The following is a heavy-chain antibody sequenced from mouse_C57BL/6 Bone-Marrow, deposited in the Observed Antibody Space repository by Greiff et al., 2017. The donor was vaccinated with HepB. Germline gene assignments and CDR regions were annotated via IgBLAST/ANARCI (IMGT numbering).Heavy chain of an antibody. CDR3: ARSYYYYGSSPRYFDV. CDR2: INPNYGTT. D-gene: IGHD1-1*01. CDR1: GYSFTDYN. Sequence: ESGPELVKPGASAKISCKASGYSFTDYNMNWVKQSNGKSLEWIGVINPNYGTTSYNQKFKGKATLTVDQSSSTAYMQLNSLTSEDSAVYYCARSYYYYGSSPRYFDVWGTRTTVTVAS. J-gene: IGHJ1*03. V-gene: IGHV1-39*01.